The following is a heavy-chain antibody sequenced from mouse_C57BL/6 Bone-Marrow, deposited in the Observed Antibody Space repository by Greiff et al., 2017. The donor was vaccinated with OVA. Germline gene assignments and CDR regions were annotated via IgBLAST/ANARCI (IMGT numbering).Heavy chain of an antibody. V-gene: IGHV1-77*01. Sequence: VQLQQSGAELVKPGASVKLSCKASGYTFTDYYINWVKQRPGQGLEWIGKIGPGSGSTYYNEKFKGKATLTADKSSSTAYMQLSSLTSEDSAVYFCARGRITTVVAPGYFDYWGQGTTLTVSS. CDR1: GYTFTDYY. CDR3: ARGRITTVVAPGYFDY. D-gene: IGHD1-1*01. J-gene: IGHJ2*01. CDR2: IGPGSGST.